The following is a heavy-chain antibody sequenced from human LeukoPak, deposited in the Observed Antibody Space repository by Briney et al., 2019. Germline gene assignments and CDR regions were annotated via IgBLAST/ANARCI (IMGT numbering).Heavy chain of an antibody. CDR2: TNSDGSST. J-gene: IGHJ4*02. Sequence: GGSLRLSCAASGFTFSHYWMQWVRQAPGKGLVWVSRTNSDGSSTTYADSVKGRFTISRDDSKNTLYLQMNSLRAEDTAVYYCAKDLGRYRNNYFDYWGQGTLVTVSS. V-gene: IGHV3-74*01. CDR1: GFTFSHYW. CDR3: AKDLGRYRNNYFDY. D-gene: IGHD1-26*01.